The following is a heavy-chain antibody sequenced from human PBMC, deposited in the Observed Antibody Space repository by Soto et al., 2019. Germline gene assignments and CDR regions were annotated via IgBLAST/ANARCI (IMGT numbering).Heavy chain of an antibody. CDR2: INHSGST. D-gene: IGHD3-3*01. Sequence: SETLSLTCAVYGGSFSGYYWSWIRQPPGKGLEWIGEINHSGSTNYNPSLKSRVTISVDTSKNQFSLKLSSVTAADTAVYYCARRVSRITVFGAVDYFDYWGQGTVVTVSA. J-gene: IGHJ4*02. CDR1: GGSFSGYY. V-gene: IGHV4-34*01. CDR3: ARRVSRITVFGAVDYFDY.